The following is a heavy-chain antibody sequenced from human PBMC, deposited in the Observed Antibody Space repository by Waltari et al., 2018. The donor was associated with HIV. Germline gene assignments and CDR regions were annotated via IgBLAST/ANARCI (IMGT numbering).Heavy chain of an antibody. Sequence: QVQLVQSGAEVKKPGASVKVSCKASGYTFTSYYMHWVRQAPGQGLEWMGIINPSGGSTSYAQKLQGRVTMTRDTSTSTVYMELSSLRSEDTAVYYCARESRNWNYFTYWGQGTLVTVSS. J-gene: IGHJ4*02. V-gene: IGHV1-46*01. D-gene: IGHD1-1*01. CDR3: ARESRNWNYFTY. CDR2: INPSGGST. CDR1: GYTFTSYY.